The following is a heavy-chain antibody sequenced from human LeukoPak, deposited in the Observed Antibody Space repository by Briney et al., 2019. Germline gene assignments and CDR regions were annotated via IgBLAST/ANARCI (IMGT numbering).Heavy chain of an antibody. D-gene: IGHD3-10*01. V-gene: IGHV4-30-4*01. CDR2: IYYSGST. CDR3: AREAREEVLWFGELFYYYYYGMDV. Sequence: SQTLSLTCTVSGGSISSGDYYWSWIRQPPGKGLEWIGYIYYSGSTYYNPSLKSRVTISVDRSNNLFSLKLSSVTAADTAVYYCAREAREEVLWFGELFYYYYYGMDVWGQGTTVTASS. J-gene: IGHJ6*02. CDR1: GGSISSGDYY.